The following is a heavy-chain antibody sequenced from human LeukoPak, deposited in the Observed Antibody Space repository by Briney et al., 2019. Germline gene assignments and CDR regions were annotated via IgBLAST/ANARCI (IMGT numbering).Heavy chain of an antibody. J-gene: IGHJ6*03. CDR2: IYYSGST. D-gene: IGHD6-19*01. V-gene: IGHV4-39*01. CDR3: ARLVDSSGWARSYYYYYMDV. Sequence: PSETLSLTCTVSGGSISSSSYYWGWIRQPPGKGLEWIGSIYYSGSTYYNPSLKSRVTISVDTSKNQFSLKLSSVTAADTAVYYRARLVDSSGWARSYYYYYMDVWGKGTTVTVSS. CDR1: GGSISSSSYY.